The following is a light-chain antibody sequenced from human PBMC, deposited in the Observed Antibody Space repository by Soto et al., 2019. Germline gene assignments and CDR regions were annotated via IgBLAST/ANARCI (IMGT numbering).Light chain of an antibody. CDR3: QQSYRSPWT. CDR2: GAS. Sequence: DIQMTQSAPSLSASIGDRVTITCRASQSISIYVNWYRQKLGKAPKLLIHGASSLQSGVPSRFSGSGSGTDFTLTISSLQPEDFATYFCQQSYRSPWTFGQGTKVDIK. CDR1: QSISIY. J-gene: IGKJ1*01. V-gene: IGKV1-39*01.